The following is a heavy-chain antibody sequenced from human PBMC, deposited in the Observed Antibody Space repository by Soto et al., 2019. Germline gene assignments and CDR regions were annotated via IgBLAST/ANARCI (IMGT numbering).Heavy chain of an antibody. CDR1: GFTFSNAW. Sequence: GGSLRLSCAASGFTFSNAWMNWVRQAPGKGLEWVGRIKSKTDGGTTDYAAPVKGRFTISRDDSKNTLYLQMNSLKTEDTAVYYCTTRIVGATIYFSTEIDYWGQGTLVTVSS. CDR3: TTRIVGATIYFSTEIDY. D-gene: IGHD1-26*01. V-gene: IGHV3-15*07. CDR2: IKSKTDGGTT. J-gene: IGHJ4*02.